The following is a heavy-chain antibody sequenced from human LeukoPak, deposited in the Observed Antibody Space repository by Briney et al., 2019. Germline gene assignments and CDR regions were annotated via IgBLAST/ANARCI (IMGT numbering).Heavy chain of an antibody. D-gene: IGHD6-13*01. CDR2: IYYSGRT. Sequence: SETLSLTCTVSGGSISSSSYYWGWVRQPPGTGLEWIGSIYYSGRTYYNPSLKSRVTISVDPSKNQFSLKLSSVTAADTAVYYCARQSAGAFDYWGQGTLVTVS. J-gene: IGHJ4*02. CDR3: ARQSAGAFDY. CDR1: GGSISSSSYY. V-gene: IGHV4-39*01.